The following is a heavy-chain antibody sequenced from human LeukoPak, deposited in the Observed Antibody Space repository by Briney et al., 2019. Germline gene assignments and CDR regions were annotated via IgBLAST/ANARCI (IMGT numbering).Heavy chain of an antibody. CDR1: GGSFSGYY. CDR2: INHSGST. Sequence: SETLSLTGAVYGGSFSGYYWSWFRQPPGKGLEWMGEINHSGSTNYNPSLKSRVTISVDASKNQFSLKLSSVTAADTAVYYCARGRRQWLVLGNFDYWGQGTLVTVSS. V-gene: IGHV4-34*01. J-gene: IGHJ4*02. D-gene: IGHD6-19*01. CDR3: ARGRRQWLVLGNFDY.